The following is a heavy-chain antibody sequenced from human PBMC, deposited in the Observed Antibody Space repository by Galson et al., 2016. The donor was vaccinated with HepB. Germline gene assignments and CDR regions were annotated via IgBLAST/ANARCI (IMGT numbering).Heavy chain of an antibody. CDR3: AKDMRAGDYARRAFDI. Sequence: SLGLSCVASGFTFNYYDMYWVRQAPGKGLEWVSGISWNSGRIAYAVSVKGRFTISRDNAKNSLFLEMNSLRAEDTALYYCAKDMRAGDYARRAFDIWGQGTMVLVSS. V-gene: IGHV3-9*01. CDR1: GFTFNYYD. CDR2: ISWNSGRI. J-gene: IGHJ3*02. D-gene: IGHD4-17*01.